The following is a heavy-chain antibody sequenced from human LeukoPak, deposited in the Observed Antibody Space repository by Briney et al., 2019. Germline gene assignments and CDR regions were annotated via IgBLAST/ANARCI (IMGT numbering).Heavy chain of an antibody. V-gene: IGHV4-34*01. J-gene: IGHJ6*03. D-gene: IGHD5-18*01. CDR1: GGSFSGYY. CDR2: INHSGST. CDR3: ARVDRGYSYGYYYYYMDV. Sequence: SETLSLTCAVYGGSFSGYYWSWIRQPPGKGLEWIGEINHSGSTNYNPSLKSRVTISVDTSKNQFSLKLSSVTAADTAVYYCARVDRGYSYGYYYYYMDVWGKGTTVTVSS.